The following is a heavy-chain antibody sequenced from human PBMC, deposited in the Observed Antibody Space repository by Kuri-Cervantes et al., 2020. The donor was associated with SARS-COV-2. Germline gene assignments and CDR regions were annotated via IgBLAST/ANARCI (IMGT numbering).Heavy chain of an antibody. CDR1: GFTLGDYA. Sequence: SLKISCTASGFTLGDYAMSWFRQAPGKGLEWVGFITSKAYGGTTEYAASVKGRFTISRDDSKSIAYLQMNSLKTEDTAVYYCSLTAIRFRSKTMFDYWGQGTLVTVSS. V-gene: IGHV3-49*03. CDR3: SLTAIRFRSKTMFDY. CDR2: ITSKAYGGTT. D-gene: IGHD2-21*02. J-gene: IGHJ4*02.